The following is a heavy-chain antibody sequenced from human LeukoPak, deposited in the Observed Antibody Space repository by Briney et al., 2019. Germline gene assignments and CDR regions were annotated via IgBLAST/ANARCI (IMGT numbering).Heavy chain of an antibody. CDR3: ARRSYSRGYYLMDY. Sequence: PSETLSLTCTVSGGSISSYFWSWIRQPPGKGLEWIGYIYYSGSTNYGPSLKSRVTISVDTSKNQFSLKLSSVTAADTAVYYCARRSYSRGYYLMDYWGQGTLVTVSS. J-gene: IGHJ4*02. CDR2: IYYSGST. CDR1: GGSISSYF. V-gene: IGHV4-59*01. D-gene: IGHD3-22*01.